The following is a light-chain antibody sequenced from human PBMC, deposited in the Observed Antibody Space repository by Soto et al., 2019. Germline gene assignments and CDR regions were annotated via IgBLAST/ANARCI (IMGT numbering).Light chain of an antibody. CDR2: DAS. J-gene: IGKJ4*01. CDR3: RQWGSTPLT. Sequence: EIVLKQSPDTLSLSPGERATLSCRASQSVKNNYLAWYQQKPGQPPRFLIYDASSRATGIPDRFSGSGSGTGFLLTFNRSAYDYFGVYYRRQWGSTPLTFRGAAKV. V-gene: IGKV3-20*01. CDR1: QSVKNNY.